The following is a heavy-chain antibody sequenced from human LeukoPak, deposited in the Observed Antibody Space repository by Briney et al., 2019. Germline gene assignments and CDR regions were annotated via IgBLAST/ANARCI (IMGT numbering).Heavy chain of an antibody. CDR1: GLTFSSSS. Sequence: GGSLRLSCAASGLTFSSSSMTWVRQAPGKGLEWVSCISGSGKNTYYADSVRGRFTISRDNSKNTLYLQLNSLRAEDTAIYYCANGRGPNTGPTLDYWGQGTLVTVSS. D-gene: IGHD5-24*01. J-gene: IGHJ4*02. CDR3: ANGRGPNTGPTLDY. V-gene: IGHV3-23*01. CDR2: ISGSGKNT.